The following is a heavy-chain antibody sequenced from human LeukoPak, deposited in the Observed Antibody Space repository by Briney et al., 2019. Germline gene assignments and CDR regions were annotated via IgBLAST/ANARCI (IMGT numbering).Heavy chain of an antibody. Sequence: GGSLRLSCAASRFTFSSYGMPWVRQAPGKGLEWVAVIWYDGSNKYYADSVKGRFTISRDNSKNTLYLQMNSLRAEDTAVYYCARGRDGYNYIDYWGQGTLVTVSS. V-gene: IGHV3-33*01. CDR2: IWYDGSNK. CDR3: ARGRDGYNYIDY. D-gene: IGHD5-24*01. J-gene: IGHJ4*02. CDR1: RFTFSSYG.